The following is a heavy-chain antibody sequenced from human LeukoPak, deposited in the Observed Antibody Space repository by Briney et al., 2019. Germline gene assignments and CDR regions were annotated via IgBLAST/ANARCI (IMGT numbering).Heavy chain of an antibody. V-gene: IGHV6-1*01. Sequence: SQSLSLTCAISGYGVSSNSVTWNWIRQSPSRGLEWVGRTYYRSTWYNDYAVSVRGRITVNPDTSKNQFSLHLNSVTPEDTAVYYCARRLTQYDCFDPWGQGILVTVSS. CDR1: GYGVSSNSVT. J-gene: IGHJ5*02. D-gene: IGHD2-2*01. CDR2: TYYRSTWYN. CDR3: ARRLTQYDCFDP.